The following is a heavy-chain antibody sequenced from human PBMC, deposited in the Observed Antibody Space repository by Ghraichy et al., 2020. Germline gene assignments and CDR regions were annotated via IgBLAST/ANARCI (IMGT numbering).Heavy chain of an antibody. CDR2: IYYSGST. V-gene: IGHV4-39*01. Sequence: GSLSLTCTVSGGSISSSSYYWGWIRQPPGKGLEWIGSIYYSGSTYYNPSLKSRVTISVDTSKNQFSLKLSSVTAADTAVYYCATGQIAVAAFFDYWGQGTLVTVSS. CDR1: GGSISSSSYY. D-gene: IGHD6-19*01. CDR3: ATGQIAVAAFFDY. J-gene: IGHJ4*02.